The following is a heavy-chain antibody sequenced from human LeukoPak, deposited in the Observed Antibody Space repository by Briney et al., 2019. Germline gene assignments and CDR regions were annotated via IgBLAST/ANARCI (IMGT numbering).Heavy chain of an antibody. Sequence: PGRSLRLSCTVSGVIFSTYALHWVRQAPGKGLEWVSSISSSSSYIYYADSVKGRFTISRDNAKNSLYLQMNSLRAEDTAVYYCARAEYSSSPFDYWGQGTLVTVSS. V-gene: IGHV3-21*01. CDR2: ISSSSSYI. D-gene: IGHD6-6*01. J-gene: IGHJ4*02. CDR1: GVIFSTYA. CDR3: ARAEYSSSPFDY.